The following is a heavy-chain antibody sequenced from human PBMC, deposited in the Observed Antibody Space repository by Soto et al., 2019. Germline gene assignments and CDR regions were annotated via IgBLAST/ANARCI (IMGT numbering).Heavy chain of an antibody. J-gene: IGHJ6*02. CDR1: GYTFTSYA. V-gene: IGHV1-3*01. CDR3: ARDYYDSSGYTDYGMDV. Sequence: ASVKVSCKASGYTFTSYAMHWVRQAPGQRLEWMGWINAGNGNTKYSQKFQGRVTITRDTSASTAYMELSSLRSEDTAVYYCARDYYDSSGYTDYGMDVWGQGTTVTVSS. CDR2: INAGNGNT. D-gene: IGHD3-22*01.